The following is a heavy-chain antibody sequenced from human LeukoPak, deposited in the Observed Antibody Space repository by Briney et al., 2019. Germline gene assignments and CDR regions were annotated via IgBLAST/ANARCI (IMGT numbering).Heavy chain of an antibody. J-gene: IGHJ4*02. CDR3: ARYRFGDSPRTFLDY. D-gene: IGHD4-17*01. V-gene: IGHV4-31*03. CDR2: IYYSGST. CDR1: GGSISSGDYY. Sequence: TRSLTCTVSGGSISSGDYYWSWIRQHPGKGLEWFGDIYYSGSTYYNLSLKSRLTISVDTSKNQFSMKVSSVTAADTAVYYCARYRFGDSPRTFLDYWGQGTLVFVSS.